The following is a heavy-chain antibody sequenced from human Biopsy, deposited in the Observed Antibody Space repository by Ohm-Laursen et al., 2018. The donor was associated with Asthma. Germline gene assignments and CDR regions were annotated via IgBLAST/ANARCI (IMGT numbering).Heavy chain of an antibody. J-gene: IGHJ5*02. D-gene: IGHD4-17*01. CDR1: GGSINIGDYY. V-gene: IGHV4-31*03. CDR2: IYYSGST. Sequence: TLSLTCPVSGGSINIGDYYWSWIRQHPGKGLEWIGYIYYSGSTYYNPSLKSRVSILIDTSKNQFSLRLSSVTAADTAVYYCARTTYGDDGFDPRGQGTLVTASS. CDR3: ARTTYGDDGFDP.